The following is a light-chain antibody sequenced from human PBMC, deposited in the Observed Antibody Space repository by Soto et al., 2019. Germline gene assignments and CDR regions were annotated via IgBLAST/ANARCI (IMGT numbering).Light chain of an antibody. V-gene: IGLV2-14*01. Sequence: QSVLTQPASVSGSPGQSIALSCTGTSSDVGGYNYVSWYQQHPGKAPKLMLYDVSNRPSGVSSRFSGSKSGNTASLTISGLQAEDEADYYCNSYTSSSTYVFGTGNKVTVL. CDR3: NSYTSSSTYV. CDR2: DVS. CDR1: SSDVGGYNY. J-gene: IGLJ1*01.